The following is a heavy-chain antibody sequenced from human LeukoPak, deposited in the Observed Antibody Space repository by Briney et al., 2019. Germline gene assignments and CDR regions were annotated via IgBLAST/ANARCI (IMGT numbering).Heavy chain of an antibody. Sequence: SVKVSCKASGGTFSSYAISWVRQAPGQGLEWMGGIIPFFDTASYAQKFQARVTITADESTSTAYMELSSLRSEDTAVYYCASSDGKYFQHWGQGTLVTVSS. CDR1: GGTFSSYA. V-gene: IGHV1-69*13. J-gene: IGHJ1*01. CDR2: IIPFFDTA. D-gene: IGHD1-1*01. CDR3: ASSDGKYFQH.